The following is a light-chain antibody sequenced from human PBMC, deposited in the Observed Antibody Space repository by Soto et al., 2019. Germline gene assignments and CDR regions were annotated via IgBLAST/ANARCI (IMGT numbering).Light chain of an antibody. V-gene: IGKV3-15*01. J-gene: IGKJ5*01. CDR1: QSVSTN. Sequence: EIVTTQSPATLSVSPGERATLSCRASQSVSTNLAWYQQKPGQAPRLLISGASTRATGIPARFSGSGSGTEFTLTISSLQSEDFAVYYCQQYENWPPITFGQGTRVEIK. CDR3: QQYENWPPIT. CDR2: GAS.